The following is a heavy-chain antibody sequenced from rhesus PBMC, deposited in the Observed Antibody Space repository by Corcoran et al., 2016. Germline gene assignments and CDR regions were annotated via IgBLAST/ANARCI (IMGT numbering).Heavy chain of an antibody. V-gene: IGHV4-80*01. CDR1: GASLSRNW. CDR3: ARHGEPMFDY. J-gene: IGHJ4*01. CDR2: INANSAST. Sequence: QVQLQESGPGLVEPSETLSLTCTVSGASLSRNWWSWIREPPGKGLEWIGEINANSASTNYNPALKRRLTISKDASKNQVSLRLSFVTAADTAIYYCARHGEPMFDYWGQGVLVTVSS. D-gene: IGHD1-44*01.